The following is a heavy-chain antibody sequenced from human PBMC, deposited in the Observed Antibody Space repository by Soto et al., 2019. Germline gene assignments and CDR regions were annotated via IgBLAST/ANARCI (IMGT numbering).Heavy chain of an antibody. J-gene: IGHJ4*02. CDR3: ARDWAYYDSSGYYSGNYFDY. D-gene: IGHD3-22*01. V-gene: IGHV4-61*01. CDR1: GGSVSSGSYY. CDR2: IYYSGST. Sequence: PSETLSLTCTFSGGSVSSGSYYLSWIRQPPGKGLEWIGYIYYSGSTNYNPSLKSRVTISVDTSKNQFSLKLSSVTAADTAVYYCARDWAYYDSSGYYSGNYFDYWGQGTLVTVSS.